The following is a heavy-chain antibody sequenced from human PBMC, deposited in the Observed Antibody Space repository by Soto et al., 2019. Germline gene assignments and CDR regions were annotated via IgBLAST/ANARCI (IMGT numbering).Heavy chain of an antibody. J-gene: IGHJ4*02. V-gene: IGHV6-1*01. CDR1: GDSVSSNTAA. Sequence: SQTLSLTCAISGDSVSSNTAAWNWVRSSPSRGLEWLGRTYYRSNWRHDYAVSVKSRITVNPDTSKNHFSLQLNSVTPDDTAVYYCARGVAGSGFDLWGQGTLVTVSS. CDR3: ARGVAGSGFDL. CDR2: TYYRSNWRH. D-gene: IGHD6-19*01.